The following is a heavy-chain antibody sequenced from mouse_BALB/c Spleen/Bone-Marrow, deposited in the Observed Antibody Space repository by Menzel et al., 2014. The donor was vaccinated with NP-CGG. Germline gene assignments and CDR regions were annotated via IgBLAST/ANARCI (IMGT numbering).Heavy chain of an antibody. CDR1: GFNIKDTY. D-gene: IGHD2-12*01. CDR2: IDPADGST. Sequence: EVQVVESGAELVKPGASVKLSCTASGFNIKDTYMHWVKQRPEQGLEWIGRIDPADGSTKYDPKFQGKATITADTSSNTAYLQLSSLTSEDTAVYFCARRKLRLAMDYWGQGTSVTVSS. V-gene: IGHV14-3*02. CDR3: ARRKLRLAMDY. J-gene: IGHJ4*01.